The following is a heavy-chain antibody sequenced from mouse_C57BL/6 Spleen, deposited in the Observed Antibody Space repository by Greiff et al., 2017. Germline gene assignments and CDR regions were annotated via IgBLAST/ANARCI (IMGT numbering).Heavy chain of an antibody. CDR3: ARGGYGNYPNYFDY. CDR2: IDPSDSET. Sequence: VQLKQPGAELVRPGSSVKLSCKASGYTFTSYWMHWVKQRPIQGLEWIGNIDPSDSETHYNQKFKDKATLTVDKSSSTAYMQLSSLTSEDSAVYYCARGGYGNYPNYFDYWGQGTTLTVSS. V-gene: IGHV1-52*01. D-gene: IGHD2-1*01. J-gene: IGHJ2*01. CDR1: GYTFTSYW.